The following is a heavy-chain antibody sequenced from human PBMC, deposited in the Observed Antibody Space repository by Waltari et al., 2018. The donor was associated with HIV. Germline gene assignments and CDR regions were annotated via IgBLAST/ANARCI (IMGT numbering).Heavy chain of an antibody. D-gene: IGHD4-17*01. J-gene: IGHJ4*02. CDR1: GFSFSDYY. Sequence: QVHLVESGGGLVKPGGCLRLSCAASGFSFSDYYMSWIRQAPGKGLEWVSHISSGGDTIYYTDSVKGRFTISRDNAANSLYLQMNSLRAEDTAIYYCATKVADYGDPANVYFDHWGQGTLVTVSP. CDR2: ISSGGDTI. V-gene: IGHV3-11*01. CDR3: ATKVADYGDPANVYFDH.